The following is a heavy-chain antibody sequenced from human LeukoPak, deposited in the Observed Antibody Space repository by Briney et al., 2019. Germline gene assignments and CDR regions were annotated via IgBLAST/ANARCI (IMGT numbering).Heavy chain of an antibody. Sequence: GASVKVSCKASGYTFTGYYLHWVRQAPGQGLEWMGWINPNSGGTNYAQKLQGRVTMTRDTSITTAYMELSRLRSDDTAFYYCARGDVYNDYWGQGTLVTVSS. D-gene: IGHD5-24*01. CDR2: INPNSGGT. CDR1: GYTFTGYY. CDR3: ARGDVYNDY. J-gene: IGHJ4*02. V-gene: IGHV1-2*02.